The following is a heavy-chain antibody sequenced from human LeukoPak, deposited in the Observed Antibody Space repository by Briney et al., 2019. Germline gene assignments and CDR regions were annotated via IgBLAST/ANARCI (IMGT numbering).Heavy chain of an antibody. V-gene: IGHV3-49*04. J-gene: IGHJ4*02. CDR1: GFTFGDYA. Sequence: PGRSLRLSCTASGFTFGDYAMSWVRQAPGKGLEWVGFIRSKAYGGTTEYAASVKGRFTISRDDSKSIAYLQMNSLKTEDTALYYCTRSPEYYDFWSGSDYWGQGTLVTVSS. D-gene: IGHD3-3*01. CDR3: TRSPEYYDFWSGSDY. CDR2: IRSKAYGGTT.